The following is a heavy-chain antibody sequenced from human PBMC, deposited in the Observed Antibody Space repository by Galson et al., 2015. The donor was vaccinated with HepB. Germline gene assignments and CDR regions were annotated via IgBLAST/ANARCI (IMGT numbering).Heavy chain of an antibody. D-gene: IGHD3-22*01. CDR1: GFTFSSYA. CDR3: AKAGYYYDSSGYYYGMDV. CDR2: ISGSGGST. J-gene: IGHJ6*02. V-gene: IGHV3-23*01. Sequence: SLRLSCAASGFTFSSYAMSWVRQAPGKGLEWVSAISGSGGSTYYADSVKGRFTISRDNSKNTLYLQMNSLRAEDTAVYYCAKAGYYYDSSGYYYGMDVWGQGTTVTVSS.